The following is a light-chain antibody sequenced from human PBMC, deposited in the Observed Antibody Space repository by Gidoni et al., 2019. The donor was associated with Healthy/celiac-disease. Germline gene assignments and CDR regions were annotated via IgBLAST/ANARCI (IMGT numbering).Light chain of an antibody. Sequence: DIQMTQSPSTLSASVGDRVTITCRASQSISSWLAWYQQKPGKAPKLLIYKASSLESGVPSRFSGSGSGTEFTLTISSLQPDDFATYYCQQYNIQGTTFGQGTKLEIK. CDR2: KAS. J-gene: IGKJ2*01. CDR3: QQYNIQGTT. V-gene: IGKV1-5*03. CDR1: QSISSW.